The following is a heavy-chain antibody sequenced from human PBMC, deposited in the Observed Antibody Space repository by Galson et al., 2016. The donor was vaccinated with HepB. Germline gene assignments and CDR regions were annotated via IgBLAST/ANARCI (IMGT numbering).Heavy chain of an antibody. CDR1: GFTFSDYY. Sequence: SLRLSCAASGFTFSDYYMSWNRQAPGKGLDGVSYLSSGGSSIYYADPVQGRFTISRDDAKNSLFLQMTSLRAEDTALYFCARGLGSSVEKEVDYYGMGVWGQGTTVTVSS. J-gene: IGHJ6*02. CDR2: LSSGGSSI. V-gene: IGHV3-11*01. D-gene: IGHD3-22*01. CDR3: ARGLGSSVEKEVDYYGMGV.